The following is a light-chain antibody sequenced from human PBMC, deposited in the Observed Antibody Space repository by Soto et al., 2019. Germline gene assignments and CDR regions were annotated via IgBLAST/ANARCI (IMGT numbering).Light chain of an antibody. CDR3: TSYAGTYSFFYV. Sequence: ALTQPPSASGSPGQSVTISCTGTSSDVGAYNYVSWYQQLPGKAPKLIIYEVSKRPSGVPDRFSGSKSGNTASLTVSGLQAEDEADYYCTSYAGTYSFFYVFGTGTKVTVL. CDR1: SSDVGAYNY. V-gene: IGLV2-8*01. J-gene: IGLJ1*01. CDR2: EVS.